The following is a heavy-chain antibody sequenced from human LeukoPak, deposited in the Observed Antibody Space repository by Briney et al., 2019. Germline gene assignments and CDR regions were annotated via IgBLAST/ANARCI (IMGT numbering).Heavy chain of an antibody. CDR3: ARGAYGDYANDAFDI. J-gene: IGHJ3*02. CDR2: ISYDGSNK. CDR1: GFTFSSYA. V-gene: IGHV3-30-3*01. Sequence: ETGGSLRLSCAASGFTFSSYAMHWVRQAPGEGLEWVAVISYDGSNKYYADSVKGRFTISRDNSKNTLYLQMNSLRAEDTAVYYCARGAYGDYANDAFDIWGQGTMVTVSS. D-gene: IGHD4-17*01.